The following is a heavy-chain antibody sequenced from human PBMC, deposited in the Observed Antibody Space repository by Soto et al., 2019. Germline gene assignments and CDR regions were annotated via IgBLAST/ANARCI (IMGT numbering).Heavy chain of an antibody. CDR1: GFTFSSYA. CDR3: AKDRGPRAYYSSGAV. D-gene: IGHD6-25*01. V-gene: IGHV3-23*01. J-gene: IGHJ6*02. Sequence: PGGSLRLSCAASGFTFSSYAMSWVRQAPGKGLEWVSAISGSGGSTYYADSVKGRFTISRENSKNTLYLQMNSLRAEDTAVYYCAKDRGPRAYYSSGAVWGQGTTVTVYS. CDR2: ISGSGGST.